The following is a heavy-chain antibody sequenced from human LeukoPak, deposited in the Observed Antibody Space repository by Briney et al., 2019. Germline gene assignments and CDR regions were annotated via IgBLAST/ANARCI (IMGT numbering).Heavy chain of an antibody. J-gene: IGHJ4*02. CDR1: GYTFTSYG. CDR3: ARDVETSGRYGYSGY. D-gene: IGHD6-19*01. V-gene: IGHV1-8*03. CDR2: MNPNSGNT. Sequence: GASVKVSCKASGYTFTSYGISWVRQAPGQGLEWMGWMNPNSGNTGYAQKFQGRVTISRNTSITTAYMELSGLTSEDTAVYYCARDVETSGRYGYSGYWGQGSLVTVSS.